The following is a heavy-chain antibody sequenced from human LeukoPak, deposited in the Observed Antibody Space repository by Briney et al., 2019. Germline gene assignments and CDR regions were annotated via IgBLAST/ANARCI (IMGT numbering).Heavy chain of an antibody. CDR3: ARGNYDYVWGSYRSRRDFDY. D-gene: IGHD3-16*02. J-gene: IGHJ4*02. V-gene: IGHV1-8*01. Sequence: ASVKVSCKASGYTFTSYDINWVRQATGQGLEWMGWMNPNSGNTGYAQKFQGRVTMTRNTSISTAYMELCSLRSEDTAVYYCARGNYDYVWGSYRSRRDFDYWGQGTLVTVSS. CDR1: GYTFTSYD. CDR2: MNPNSGNT.